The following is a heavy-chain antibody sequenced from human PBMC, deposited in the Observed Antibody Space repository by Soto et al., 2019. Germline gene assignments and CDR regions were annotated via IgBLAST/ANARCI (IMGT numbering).Heavy chain of an antibody. CDR1: GFTFSSFA. J-gene: IGHJ3*01. Sequence: GQLLESGGGMVQPGGSLRLSCAASGFTFSSFAMNWVRLPPGRGLEWVAAVTSSASSTHYADPVKGRFTISRENSKNTLYLQMNSLRADDTAVYYCAKGGAVLLDPFDVWGQGTMVTVSS. CDR2: VTSSASST. D-gene: IGHD1-26*01. CDR3: AKGGAVLLDPFDV. V-gene: IGHV3-23*01.